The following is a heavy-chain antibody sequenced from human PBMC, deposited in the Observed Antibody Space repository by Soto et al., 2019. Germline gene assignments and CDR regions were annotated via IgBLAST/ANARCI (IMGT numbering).Heavy chain of an antibody. D-gene: IGHD2-2*01. CDR3: ARPYCISTSCYVGYFDY. CDR1: GYTFTSYA. V-gene: IGHV1-3*01. CDR2: INAGNGNT. J-gene: IGHJ4*02. Sequence: ASVKVSCKASGYTFTSYAMHWVRQAPGQRLEWMGWINAGNGNTKYSQKFQGRVTITRDTSASTAYMELSSLRSEDTAVYYCARPYCISTSCYVGYFDYWGQGTLVTVSS.